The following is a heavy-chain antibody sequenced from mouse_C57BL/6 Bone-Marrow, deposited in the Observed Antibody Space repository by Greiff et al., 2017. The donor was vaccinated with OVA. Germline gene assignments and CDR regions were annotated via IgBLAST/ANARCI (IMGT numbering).Heavy chain of an antibody. CDR2: INPNYGTT. V-gene: IGHV1-39*01. Sequence: VQLQQSGPELVKPGASVKISCKASGYSFTDYNMNWVKQSNGKSLEWIGVINPNYGTTSYNQKFKGKATLTVDQASITAYMQINSLTSEDSAFYCCARWGYYYGSSPFAYWGQGTLVTVSA. D-gene: IGHD1-1*01. CDR3: ARWGYYYGSSPFAY. J-gene: IGHJ3*01. CDR1: GYSFTDYN.